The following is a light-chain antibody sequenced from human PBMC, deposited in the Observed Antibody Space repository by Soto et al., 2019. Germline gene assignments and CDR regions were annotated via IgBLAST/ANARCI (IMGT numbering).Light chain of an antibody. J-gene: IGKJ1*01. V-gene: IGKV3-11*01. CDR1: QSVSSF. CDR3: QQRSNWPWT. CDR2: DAS. Sequence: DIVLTQSPATLSLSPGERATLSCRASQSVSSFLAWYQQKPGQAPRLLIYDASTRATGIPARFSGSGSGTDLTLTISSLEPEDFAVYYSQQRSNWPWTFGQGTKLEI.